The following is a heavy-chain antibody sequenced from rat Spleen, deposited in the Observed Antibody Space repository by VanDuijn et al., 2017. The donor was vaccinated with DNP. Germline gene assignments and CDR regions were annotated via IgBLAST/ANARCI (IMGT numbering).Heavy chain of an antibody. CDR1: GFTFSKFW. J-gene: IGHJ2*01. CDR3: GRVDRDSYAHDY. D-gene: IGHD1-12*01. CDR2: ITNTASHT. Sequence: EVQLVESGGGLVQPGRSLKLSCVVSGFTFSKFWMTWVRQVPGKGLEWIASITNTASHTYYLDSVKGRFTVSRDNAENNLFLQMTSLRSDDTATYYCGRVDRDSYAHDYGGQGVMVTVSS. V-gene: IGHV5-31*01.